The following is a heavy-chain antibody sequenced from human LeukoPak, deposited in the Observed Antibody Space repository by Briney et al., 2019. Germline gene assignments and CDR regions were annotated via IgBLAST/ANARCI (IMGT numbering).Heavy chain of an antibody. Sequence: ASVKVSCKASGYTFTSYGISWVRQAPGQGLEWMGWISAYNGNTNYAQKLQGRVTMTTDTSTSTAYMELRGLRSDDTAVYYCARDSPRYFDWLSAYYYYYGMDVWGQGTTVTVSS. J-gene: IGHJ6*02. CDR2: ISAYNGNT. D-gene: IGHD3-9*01. V-gene: IGHV1-18*01. CDR3: ARDSPRYFDWLSAYYYYYGMDV. CDR1: GYTFTSYG.